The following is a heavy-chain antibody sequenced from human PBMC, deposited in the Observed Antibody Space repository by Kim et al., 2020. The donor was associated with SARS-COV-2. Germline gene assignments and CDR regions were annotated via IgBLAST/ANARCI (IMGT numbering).Heavy chain of an antibody. D-gene: IGHD2-2*01. J-gene: IGHJ3*02. V-gene: IGHV1-69*13. CDR3: ARALSFGVVVPAATDAFDI. CDR1: GGTFSSYA. CDR2: IIPIFGTA. Sequence: SVKVSCKASGGTFSSYAISWVRQAPGQGLEWMGGIIPIFGTANYAQKFQGRVTITADESTSTAYMELSSLRSEDTAVYYCARALSFGVVVPAATDAFDIWGQGTMVTVSS.